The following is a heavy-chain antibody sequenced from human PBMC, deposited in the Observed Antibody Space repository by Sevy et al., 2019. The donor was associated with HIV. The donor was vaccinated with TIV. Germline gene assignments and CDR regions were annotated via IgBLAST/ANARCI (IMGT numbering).Heavy chain of an antibody. CDR1: GFTFSSYE. J-gene: IGHJ6*02. V-gene: IGHV3-48*03. CDR2: ISSSGSPI. D-gene: IGHD2-21*02. Sequence: GGSLRLSCAVSGFTFSSYEMNWVRQAPGKGLEWVSYISSSGSPIYYADSVKGRFTISRDNAKNSLYLQMNSLRAEDTGVYYCARDLPGDRRMDDWGQGITVTVSS. CDR3: ARDLPGDRRMDD.